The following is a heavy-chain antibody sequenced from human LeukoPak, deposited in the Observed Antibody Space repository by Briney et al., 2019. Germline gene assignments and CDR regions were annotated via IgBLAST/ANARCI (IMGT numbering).Heavy chain of an antibody. D-gene: IGHD6-13*01. CDR1: GFTFSSYG. Sequence: GGSLRLSCAASGFTFSSYGMHWVRQAPGKGLEWVAFIRYDGSNKYYADSVKGRFTISRDNSKNTLYLQMNSLRAEDTALYYCARDVTGYSSSWYDEGNYYSYMDVWGKGTTVTVSS. J-gene: IGHJ6*03. CDR3: ARDVTGYSSSWYDEGNYYSYMDV. V-gene: IGHV3-30*02. CDR2: IRYDGSNK.